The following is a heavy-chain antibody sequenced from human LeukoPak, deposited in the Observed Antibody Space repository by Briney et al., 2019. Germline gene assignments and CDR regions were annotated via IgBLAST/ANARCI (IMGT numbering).Heavy chain of an antibody. CDR3: AKFGSTSGRGFDP. CDR1: GGSVSSHTYY. Sequence: SETLSLTCTVSGGSVSSHTYYWGWIRQPPGKGLEWTGSMHYIGSSYYNPSLKSRVTISIDTSKNQFSLNLSSVTAADTAVYYCAKFGSTSGRGFDPWGQGTLVTVSS. CDR2: MHYIGSS. J-gene: IGHJ5*02. D-gene: IGHD2-2*01. V-gene: IGHV4-39*01.